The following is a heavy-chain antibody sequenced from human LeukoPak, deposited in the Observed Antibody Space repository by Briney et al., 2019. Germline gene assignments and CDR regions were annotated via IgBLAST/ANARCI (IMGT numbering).Heavy chain of an antibody. J-gene: IGHJ4*02. Sequence: GGSLRLSCAASGFTFSDYYMSWIRQAPGKGLEWVSYISSSGSTIYYADSVKGRFTISRDNAKNSLYLQMNSLRAEDTAVYYCARVSRVVPAAYFDYWGRGPRVTVSS. V-gene: IGHV3-11*04. CDR3: ARVSRVVPAAYFDY. CDR1: GFTFSDYY. D-gene: IGHD2-2*01. CDR2: ISSSGSTI.